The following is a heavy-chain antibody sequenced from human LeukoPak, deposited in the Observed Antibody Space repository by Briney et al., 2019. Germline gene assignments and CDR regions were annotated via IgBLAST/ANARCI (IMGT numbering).Heavy chain of an antibody. Sequence: GGSLRLSCAASGFTFSSFNMHWVRQAPGKGLVWVSRLKSDGSTAMYADSVQGRFTISRDNARNTVLLLMSSLTVEDTGVYYCARGIYGDPVAFDSWGQGALVTVSS. V-gene: IGHV3-74*03. J-gene: IGHJ4*02. CDR1: GFTFSSFN. D-gene: IGHD4-17*01. CDR2: LKSDGSTA. CDR3: ARGIYGDPVAFDS.